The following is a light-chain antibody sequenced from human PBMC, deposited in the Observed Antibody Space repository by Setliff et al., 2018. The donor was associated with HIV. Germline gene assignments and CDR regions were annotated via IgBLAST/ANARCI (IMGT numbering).Light chain of an antibody. Sequence: ALTQPASVSGAPGQSITISCTGTSSDIGAYNYISWYQQHPGKAPKVMIYDVHKRPSGVSNRFSCSKSGHTASLTISGLQAEDDAAYYCSSYVNINTLVFGTGTKVTVL. J-gene: IGLJ1*01. CDR3: SSYVNINTLV. CDR1: SSDIGAYNY. CDR2: DVH. V-gene: IGLV2-14*03.